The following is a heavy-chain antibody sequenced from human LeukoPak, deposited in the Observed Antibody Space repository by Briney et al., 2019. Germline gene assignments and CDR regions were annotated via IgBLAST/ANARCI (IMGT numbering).Heavy chain of an antibody. CDR3: ARPRGSSSWYFGC. V-gene: IGHV4-34*01. Sequence: PSETLSLTCAVYGRSFSGYYWSWIRQPPGKGLEWIGEINHSGSTNYNPSLKSRVTISVDTSKNQFSLKLSSVTAADTAVYYCARPRGSSSWYFGCWGQGTLVTVSS. CDR2: INHSGST. J-gene: IGHJ4*02. D-gene: IGHD6-13*01. CDR1: GRSFSGYY.